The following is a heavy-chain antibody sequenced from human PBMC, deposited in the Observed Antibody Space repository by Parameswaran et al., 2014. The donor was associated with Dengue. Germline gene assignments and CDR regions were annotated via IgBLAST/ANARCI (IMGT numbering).Heavy chain of an antibody. CDR3: ARGGIAAAGTWVSRLDP. CDR2: IIPIFGTP. D-gene: IGHD6-13*01. Sequence: WVRQAPGQGLEWMGGIIPIFGTPNYAQKFQDRVTITADESTNTAYMELNSLRSEDTAVYYCARGGIAAAGTWVSRLDPWGQGTLVTVSS. V-gene: IGHV1-69*01. J-gene: IGHJ5*02.